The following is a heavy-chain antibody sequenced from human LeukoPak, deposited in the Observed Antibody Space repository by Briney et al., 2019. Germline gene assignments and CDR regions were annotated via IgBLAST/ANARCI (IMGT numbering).Heavy chain of an antibody. J-gene: IGHJ5*02. Sequence: PSETLSLTCTVSGGSISSGGYYCSWTRQHPGKGLGGNRYIYYSGSPYYHPSLKRRITIHVDTPKNQFSLKLSPLTAAGTAVYYCARSLGVYNWFDPWGQGTLVTVSS. V-gene: IGHV4-31*03. CDR2: IYYSGSP. D-gene: IGHD3-16*01. CDR3: ARSLGVYNWFDP. CDR1: GGSISSGGYY.